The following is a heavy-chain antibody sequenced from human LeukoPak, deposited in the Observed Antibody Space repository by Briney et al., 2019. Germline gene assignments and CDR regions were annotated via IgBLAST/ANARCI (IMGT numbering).Heavy chain of an antibody. CDR3: AKVMPPGRIRFYSYYMDV. J-gene: IGHJ6*03. CDR1: GFTFSSYG. Sequence: PGRSLRLSCAASGFTFSSYGMHWVRQVPGKGLEWVAVISYDGSNKYYADSVKGRFTISRDNSKNTLSLQMNGLRVEDTAVYYCAKVMPPGRIRFYSYYMDVWGKGTTVTVS. V-gene: IGHV3-30*18. D-gene: IGHD2-15*01. CDR2: ISYDGSNK.